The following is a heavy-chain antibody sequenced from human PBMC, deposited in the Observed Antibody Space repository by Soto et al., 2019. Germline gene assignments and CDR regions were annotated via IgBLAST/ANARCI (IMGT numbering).Heavy chain of an antibody. CDR3: TTELGTSWAIYYFDY. D-gene: IGHD2-2*01. CDR2: IKSKTDGGTT. J-gene: IGHJ4*02. CDR1: GFTFSNAW. V-gene: IGHV3-15*01. Sequence: GGSLRLSCAASGFTFSNAWMSWVRQAPGKGLEWVGRIKSKTDGGTTDYAAPVKGRFTISRDDSKNTLYLQMNSLKTEDTAVYYCTTELGTSWAIYYFDYWGQGTLVTVSS.